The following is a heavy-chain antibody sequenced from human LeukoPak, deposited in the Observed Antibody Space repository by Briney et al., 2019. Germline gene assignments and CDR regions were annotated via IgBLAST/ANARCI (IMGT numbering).Heavy chain of an antibody. Sequence: PETLSLTCTVSGASSSNYYWSWSRQTPEKGLEWMGHIHTSGASRYYPSLESRLTLSIDTSRNHLSLKLTSMTAADTAVYFCARLGSYHDFWGQGALVTVSS. D-gene: IGHD1-26*01. V-gene: IGHV4-4*09. J-gene: IGHJ4*02. CDR1: GASSSNYY. CDR3: ARLGSYHDF. CDR2: IHTSGAS.